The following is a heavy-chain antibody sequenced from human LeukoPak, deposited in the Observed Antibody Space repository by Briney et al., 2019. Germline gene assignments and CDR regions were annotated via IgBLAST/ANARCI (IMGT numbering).Heavy chain of an antibody. Sequence: GGSLRLSCAASGFTVSGTYMNWVRQAPGKGLEWVSVIYAGGSIFYADSVRGRFTISRDNSKNTLHLQMNSLRAEDTAVYYCVRDLWCLGDWGQGTLVTVSS. CDR3: VRDLWCLGD. V-gene: IGHV3-53*01. CDR2: IYAGGSI. CDR1: GFTVSGTY. J-gene: IGHJ4*02. D-gene: IGHD4/OR15-4a*01.